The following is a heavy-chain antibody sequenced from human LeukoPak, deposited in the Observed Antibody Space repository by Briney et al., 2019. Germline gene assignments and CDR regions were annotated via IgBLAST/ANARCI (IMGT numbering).Heavy chain of an antibody. J-gene: IGHJ4*02. D-gene: IGHD6-19*01. CDR2: IYSGGST. V-gene: IGHV3-66*01. CDR3: ARSRSSGCLFDY. Sequence: GGSLRLSCAASGFTVSSNYMSWVRQAPGKGLEWVSVIYSGGSTYYADSVKGRFTISRDNSKNTLYLQMNSLRAEDTAVYYCARSRSSGCLFDYWGQGTLVTVSS. CDR1: GFTVSSNY.